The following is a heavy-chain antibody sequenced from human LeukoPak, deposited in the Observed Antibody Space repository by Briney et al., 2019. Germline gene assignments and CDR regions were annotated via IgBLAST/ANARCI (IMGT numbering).Heavy chain of an antibody. D-gene: IGHD1-26*01. V-gene: IGHV3-64*01. CDR1: GFTFSSYA. Sequence: GGSLRLSCAASGFTFSSYAMHWVRQAPGKGLEYVSAISSNGGSTYYANSVKGRFTISRDNSKNTLYLQMGSLRAEDTAVYYCAKDRWELPFIIDYWGQGTLVTVSS. CDR3: AKDRWELPFIIDY. J-gene: IGHJ4*02. CDR2: ISSNGGST.